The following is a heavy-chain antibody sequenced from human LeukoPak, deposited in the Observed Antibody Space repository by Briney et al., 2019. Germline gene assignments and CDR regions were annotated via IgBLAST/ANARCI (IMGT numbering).Heavy chain of an antibody. D-gene: IGHD5-12*01. J-gene: IGHJ4*02. CDR1: GGTFSSYA. CDR3: ARTSEWLPFDY. CDR2: ISAYNGNT. Sequence: ASVKVARKASGGTFSSYAISWVRQAPGQGLEWMGWISAYNGNTNYAQKLQGRVTMTTDTSTSTAYMELRSLRSDDTAVYYCARTSEWLPFDYWGQGTLVTVSS. V-gene: IGHV1-18*01.